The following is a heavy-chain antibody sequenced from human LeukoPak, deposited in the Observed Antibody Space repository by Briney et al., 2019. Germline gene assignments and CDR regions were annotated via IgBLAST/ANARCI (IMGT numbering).Heavy chain of an antibody. J-gene: IGHJ4*02. CDR3: AKDLYVVTGYFDY. V-gene: IGHV3-11*01. D-gene: IGHD4-23*01. CDR1: GFTFSDYN. Sequence: GGSLRLSCAASGFTFSDYNMRWLRQAPGKGLEWVSSIRRSGSTKYYADSVKGRFTISRDNAKNSLFLQMNSLRAEDTAVYYCAKDLYVVTGYFDYWGQGTLVTVSS. CDR2: IRRSGSTK.